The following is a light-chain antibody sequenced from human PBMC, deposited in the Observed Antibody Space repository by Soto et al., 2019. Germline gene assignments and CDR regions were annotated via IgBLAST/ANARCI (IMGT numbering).Light chain of an antibody. CDR2: GAS. CDR1: QSVSSN. V-gene: IGKV3-15*01. Sequence: EILMTQSPATLSVSPGERATLSCRASQSVSSNLAWYQQKPGQAPRLLIYGASTRATGIPARFSGSGSGTEFILTISSLQSEDSAVYYCQQYSNWPAWTFGQGTKVDIK. J-gene: IGKJ1*01. CDR3: QQYSNWPAWT.